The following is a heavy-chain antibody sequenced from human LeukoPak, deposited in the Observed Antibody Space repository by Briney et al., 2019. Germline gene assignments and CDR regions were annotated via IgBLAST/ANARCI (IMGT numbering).Heavy chain of an antibody. D-gene: IGHD3-22*01. V-gene: IGHV3-33*08. CDR3: VRELEDYYDASGSPDY. CDR1: GFTFSNYA. CDR2: IWHDGSKK. J-gene: IGHJ4*02. Sequence: GGSLRLSCAASGFTFSNYAMTWVRQAPGDGLQWVAFIWHDGSKKYYADSVKGRFTVSRDDSKNTLYLQMNSLRAEDTAVYYCVRELEDYYDASGSPDYWGQGTLVTVSS.